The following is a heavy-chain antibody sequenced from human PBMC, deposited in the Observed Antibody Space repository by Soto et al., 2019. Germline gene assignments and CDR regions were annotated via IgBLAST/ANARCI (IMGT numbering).Heavy chain of an antibody. CDR3: AKDLAVAGTLFDY. D-gene: IGHD6-19*01. Sequence: SLRLSCAASGFTFSSYGMHWVRQAPGKGLEWVAVISYDGSNKYYADSVKGRFTISRDNSKNTLYLQMNSLRAEDTAVYYCAKDLAVAGTLFDYWGQGTLVTVSS. J-gene: IGHJ4*02. V-gene: IGHV3-30*18. CDR2: ISYDGSNK. CDR1: GFTFSSYG.